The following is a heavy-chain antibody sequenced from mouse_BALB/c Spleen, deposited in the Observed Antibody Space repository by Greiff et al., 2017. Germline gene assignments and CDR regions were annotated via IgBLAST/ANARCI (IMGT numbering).Heavy chain of an antibody. CDR2: ILPGSGST. D-gene: IGHD2-14*01. CDR3: ARLGVRGIYYAMDY. J-gene: IGHJ4*01. Sequence: VQLQQSGAELMKPGASVKISCKATGYTFSSYWIEWVKQRPGHGLEWIGEILPGSGSTNYNEKFKGKATFTADTSSNPAYMQLSSLTSEDSAVYYCARLGVRGIYYAMDYWGQGTSVTVSS. V-gene: IGHV1-9*01. CDR1: GYTFSSYW.